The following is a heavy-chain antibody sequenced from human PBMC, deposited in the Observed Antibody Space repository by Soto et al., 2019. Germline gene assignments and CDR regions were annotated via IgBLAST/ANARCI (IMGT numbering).Heavy chain of an antibody. V-gene: IGHV5-51*01. CDR3: ARTRSFTLGFYYDGMDV. J-gene: IGHJ6*02. CDR2: IYPGDSDT. D-gene: IGHD6-6*01. Sequence: PGESLRLSCQGSGYSFASYWIGWVRQIRGKDLEWMGIIYPGDSDTRYSPSFQGQVTISADKSLRTAYLQWTSLKASDTALYYCARTRSFTLGFYYDGMDVWGQGTTVTVSS. CDR1: GYSFASYW.